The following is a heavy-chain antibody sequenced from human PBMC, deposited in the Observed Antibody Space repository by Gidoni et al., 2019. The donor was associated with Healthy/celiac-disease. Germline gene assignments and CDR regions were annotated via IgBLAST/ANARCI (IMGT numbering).Heavy chain of an antibody. CDR1: GFPFSRYP. V-gene: IGHV3-23*01. D-gene: IGHD4-17*01. J-gene: IGHJ6*02. CDR3: AKALTVTTLHNYYYYGMDV. Sequence: EVQLLESGGGLVPPGGSLGLSCAASGFPFSRYPMSWVRQAPGKGLAWVSAMSGRGGSTYYADSVKGRCTISRDNSKNTLYLQMNSLRAEDTAVYYCAKALTVTTLHNYYYYGMDVWGQGTTVTVSS. CDR2: MSGRGGST.